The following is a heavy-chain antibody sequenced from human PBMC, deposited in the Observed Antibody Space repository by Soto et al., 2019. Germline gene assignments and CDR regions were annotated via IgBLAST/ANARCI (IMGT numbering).Heavy chain of an antibody. V-gene: IGHV1-2*02. D-gene: IGHD3-9*01. J-gene: IGHJ3*02. CDR1: GYTFIGYY. CDR3: ARDSYYDILTGYSRNAFDI. Sequence: ASVKLSCKASGYTFIGYYMHWVRQAPGQGLEWLGWINPNSGATIYAQKFQGRVTMTRDTSINTAYMELSRLRSDDTAVYYCARDSYYDILTGYSRNAFDIWGQGTMVTVSS. CDR2: INPNSGAT.